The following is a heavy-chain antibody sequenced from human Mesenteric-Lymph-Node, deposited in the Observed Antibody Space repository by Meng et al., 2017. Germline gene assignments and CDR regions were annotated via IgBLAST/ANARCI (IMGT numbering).Heavy chain of an antibody. CDR3: ARGGWSMNF. D-gene: IGHD2-15*01. CDR2: IHSTGTT. CDR1: GDSISSTDYY. J-gene: IGHJ4*02. Sequence: QVQLQQECAGLLKPSETPSLTCAVSGDSISSTDYYWSWIRQPPGKGLEWIGYIHSTGTTNYNPSLNSRVTISVDTSRNQISLKVRSVTAADTAVYYCARGGWSMNFGGQGTLVTVSS. V-gene: IGHV4-61*08.